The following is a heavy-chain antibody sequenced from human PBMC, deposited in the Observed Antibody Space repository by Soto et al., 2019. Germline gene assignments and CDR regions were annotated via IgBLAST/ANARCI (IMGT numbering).Heavy chain of an antibody. V-gene: IGHV3-11*06. J-gene: IGHJ6*02. Sequence: LRLSCAASGFTFSDYYMSWIRQAPGKGLEWVSYISSSSSYTNYADSVKGRFTISRDNAKNSLYLQMNSLRAEDTAVYYCARDSRRESSAYGMDVWGQGTTVTVSS. D-gene: IGHD2-2*01. CDR1: GFTFSDYY. CDR2: ISSSSSYT. CDR3: ARDSRRESSAYGMDV.